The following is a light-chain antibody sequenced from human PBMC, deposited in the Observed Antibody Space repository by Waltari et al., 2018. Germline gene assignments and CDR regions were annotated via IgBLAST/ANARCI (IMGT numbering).Light chain of an antibody. CDR1: QSVLYNSNDKNY. Sequence: DIVMTQSPEFMAVSLGERATINCKSIQSVLYNSNDKNYLAWYQQKPGQPPKLLIYWASTRQSGVPDRFSGSGSGIDFTLTINSLQAEDVAGYYCQQYYSRRTFGRGTRVEIK. V-gene: IGKV4-1*01. CDR2: WAS. CDR3: QQYYSRRT. J-gene: IGKJ1*01.